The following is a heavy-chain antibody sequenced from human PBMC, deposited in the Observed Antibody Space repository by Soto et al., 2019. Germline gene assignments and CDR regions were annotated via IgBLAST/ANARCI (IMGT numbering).Heavy chain of an antibody. D-gene: IGHD3-10*01. CDR1: GFTFSSYG. CDR3: ARDNVTYYGSGSPLGY. CDR2: IWYDGSNK. J-gene: IGHJ4*02. V-gene: IGHV3-33*01. Sequence: GGSLRLSCAASGFTFSSYGMHWVRQAPGKGLEWVAVIWYDGSNKYYADSVKGRFTISRDNSKNTLYLQMNSLRAEDTAVYYCARDNVTYYGSGSPLGYWGQGTLVTVSS.